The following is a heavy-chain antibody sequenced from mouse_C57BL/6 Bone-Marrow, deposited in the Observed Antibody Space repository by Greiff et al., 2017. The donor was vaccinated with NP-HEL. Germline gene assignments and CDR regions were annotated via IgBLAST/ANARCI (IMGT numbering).Heavy chain of an antibody. V-gene: IGHV1-47*01. CDR3: ARHASYCSSAFAY. CDR1: GYTFTTYP. J-gene: IGHJ3*01. D-gene: IGHD1-1*01. Sequence: VQLQQSGAELVQPGASLKMSCKASGYTFTTYPIAWMKQDHGKSPEWIGNFHPYTYDIKYNENFTGKATLTVEKSSSTVYLELSRLTSDDTAIYYCARHASYCSSAFAYWGQGTLVTVSS. CDR2: FHPYTYDI.